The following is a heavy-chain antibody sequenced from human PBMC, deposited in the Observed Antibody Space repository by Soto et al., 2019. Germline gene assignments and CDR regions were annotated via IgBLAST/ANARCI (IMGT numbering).Heavy chain of an antibody. Sequence: PGGSLRLSCAVSGFRFSSYGMHWVRQAPGKGLEWVALISYDGSRQYYADSVKGRFTISRDNSKNTLDLQLNSLRSEDTGVYYCAKDGPNKQDYGSEYFQFWGQGTPVTVSS. D-gene: IGHD3-10*01. CDR3: AKDGPNKQDYGSEYFQF. J-gene: IGHJ4*02. CDR1: GFRFSSYG. V-gene: IGHV3-30*18. CDR2: ISYDGSRQ.